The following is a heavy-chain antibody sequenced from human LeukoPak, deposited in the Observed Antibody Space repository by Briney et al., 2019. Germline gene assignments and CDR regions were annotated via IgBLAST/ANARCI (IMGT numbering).Heavy chain of an antibody. CDR2: IYYSGST. CDR3: ARMERERWLQLQIDY. V-gene: IGHV4-39*07. J-gene: IGHJ4*02. CDR1: GGSISSSSYY. Sequence: SETLSLTCTVSGGSISSSSYYWGWIRQPPGKGLEWIGSIYYSGSTYYNPSLKSRVTISVDTSKNQFSLKLSSVTAADTAVYYCARMERERWLQLQIDYWGQGTLVTVSS. D-gene: IGHD5-24*01.